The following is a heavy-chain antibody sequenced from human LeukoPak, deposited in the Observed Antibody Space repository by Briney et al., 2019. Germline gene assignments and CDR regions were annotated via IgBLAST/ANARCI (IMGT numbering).Heavy chain of an antibody. CDR1: GGTFSSYA. Sequence: GSSVKVSCKASGGTFSSYAISWVRQAPGQGLEWMGRIIPIFGTANYAQKFQGRVTITADESTSTAYMELSSLRSEDTAVYYCARDLGDSSGYGAFDIWGQGTMVTVSS. V-gene: IGHV1-69*15. CDR2: IIPIFGTA. CDR3: ARDLGDSSGYGAFDI. J-gene: IGHJ3*02. D-gene: IGHD3-22*01.